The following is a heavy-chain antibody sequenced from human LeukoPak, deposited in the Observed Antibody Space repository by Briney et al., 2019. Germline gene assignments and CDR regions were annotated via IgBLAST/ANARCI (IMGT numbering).Heavy chain of an antibody. Sequence: ASVKVSCKASGYTFTGYYMHWVRQAPGQGLEWMGWISAYNGNTNYAQKLQGRVTMTTDTSTSTAYMELRSLRSDDTAVYYCARDRLYDILTGYPVDYWGQGTLVTVSS. CDR3: ARDRLYDILTGYPVDY. J-gene: IGHJ4*02. CDR2: ISAYNGNT. V-gene: IGHV1-18*04. D-gene: IGHD3-9*01. CDR1: GYTFTGYY.